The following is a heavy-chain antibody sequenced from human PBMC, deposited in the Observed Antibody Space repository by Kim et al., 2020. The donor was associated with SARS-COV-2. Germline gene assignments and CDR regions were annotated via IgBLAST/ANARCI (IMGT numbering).Heavy chain of an antibody. CDR1: GFTFSSYA. J-gene: IGHJ4*01. Sequence: GGSLRLSCAASGFTFSSYAMHWVRQAPGKGLEWVAVISYDGSNKYYADSVKGRFTISRDNSKNTLYLQMNSLRAEDTAVYYCAREKYDILTGYRRYFDY. V-gene: IGHV3-30*04. CDR3: AREKYDILTGYRRYFDY. CDR2: ISYDGSNK. D-gene: IGHD3-9*01.